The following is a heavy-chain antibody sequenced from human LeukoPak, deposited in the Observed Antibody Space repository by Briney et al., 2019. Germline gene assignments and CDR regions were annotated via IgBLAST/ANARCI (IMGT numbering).Heavy chain of an antibody. CDR2: IYYSGST. D-gene: IGHD2-15*01. Sequence: SETLSLTCTVSGGSISSYYWSWIRQPPGKGLEWIGYIYYSGSTDYNPSLKSRVTISVDTSKNQLSLKLSSVTAADTAVYYCAREGVGYCSGGSCHGGFWYYYMDVWGKGTTVTVSS. J-gene: IGHJ6*03. CDR1: GGSISSYY. CDR3: AREGVGYCSGGSCHGGFWYYYMDV. V-gene: IGHV4-59*01.